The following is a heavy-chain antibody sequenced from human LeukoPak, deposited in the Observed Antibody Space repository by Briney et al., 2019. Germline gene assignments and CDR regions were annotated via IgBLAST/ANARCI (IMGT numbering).Heavy chain of an antibody. Sequence: ASVKVSCKASGYTFTGYYMHWVRQAPGQGLEWMGWINPNSGGTNYAQKFQGWVTMTRDTSISTAYMELSRLRSDDTAVYYCARMGYYDSSGYYYPLDYWGQGTLVTVPS. D-gene: IGHD3-22*01. V-gene: IGHV1-2*04. CDR1: GYTFTGYY. CDR3: ARMGYYDSSGYYYPLDY. J-gene: IGHJ4*02. CDR2: INPNSGGT.